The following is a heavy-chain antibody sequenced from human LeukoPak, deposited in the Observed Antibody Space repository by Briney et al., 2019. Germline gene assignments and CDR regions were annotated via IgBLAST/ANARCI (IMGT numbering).Heavy chain of an antibody. D-gene: IGHD3-10*01. CDR1: GGSISSGGYY. CDR3: ARDRGLYGEVLFDP. V-gene: IGHV4-61*02. J-gene: IGHJ5*02. CDR2: IYTSGST. Sequence: SETLSLTCTVSGGSISSGGYYWSWTRQPAGKELEWIGRIYTSGSTNYNPSLKSRVTMSVDTSKNQFSLKLTSVTAADTAVYYCARDRGLYGEVLFDPWGQGTLVTVSS.